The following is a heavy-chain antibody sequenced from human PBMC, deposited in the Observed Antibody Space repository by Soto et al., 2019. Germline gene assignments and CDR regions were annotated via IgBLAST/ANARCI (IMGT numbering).Heavy chain of an antibody. V-gene: IGHV3-7*01. J-gene: IGHJ5*02. CDR2: INQAGNEN. D-gene: IGHD3-3*01. CDR3: ASAPFGVVLVSQWFDP. Sequence: EVQLVESGGGLVQPGGSLRLSCAASGFAFSNYWMSWLRQAPGKGLEWVANINQAGNENYYVDSMKGRFTVCRDNAKKSLYLQMNSLRAEDTAVYYCASAPFGVVLVSQWFDPWGQGTLVTVSS. CDR1: GFAFSNYW.